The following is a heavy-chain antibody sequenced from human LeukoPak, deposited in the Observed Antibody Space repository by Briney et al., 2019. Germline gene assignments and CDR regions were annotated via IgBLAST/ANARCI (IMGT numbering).Heavy chain of an antibody. CDR3: ATTRGGYGPFGYYFDY. J-gene: IGHJ4*02. Sequence: GGSLRLSCAASGFTFSSYSMTWVRQAPGKGLEWVSSISSSSSYIYYADSVKGRFTISRDNAKNSLYLQMNSLRAEDTAVYYCATTRGGYGPFGYYFDYWGQGTLVTVFS. CDR2: ISSSSSYI. CDR1: GFTFSSYS. V-gene: IGHV3-21*01. D-gene: IGHD5-18*01.